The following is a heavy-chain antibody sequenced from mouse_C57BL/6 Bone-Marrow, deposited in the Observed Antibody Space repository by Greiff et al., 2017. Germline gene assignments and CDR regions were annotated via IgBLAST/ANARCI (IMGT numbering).Heavy chain of an antibody. CDR2: ISYSGST. CDR1: GYSITSDY. J-gene: IGHJ1*03. Sequence: EVKLVESGPGLAKPSQTLSLPCSVTGYSITSDYWNWIRKFPGNKLEYMGYISYSGSTYYTPSLKSRISITRDTSKDQYYLQLNSVTTEDTATDYCARYPYYYGSSYWYIDVWGTGTTVTVTS. CDR3: ARYPYYYGSSYWYIDV. V-gene: IGHV3-8*01. D-gene: IGHD1-1*01.